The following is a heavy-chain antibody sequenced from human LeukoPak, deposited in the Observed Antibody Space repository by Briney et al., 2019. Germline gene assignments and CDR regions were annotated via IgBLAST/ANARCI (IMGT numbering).Heavy chain of an antibody. Sequence: GGSLRLSCAASEFTFTNYAMSWVRQAPGKGLEWVSTISGSGGSTYYADSVKGRFTISRDNSKNTLYLQMNSLRAEDTAVYYCAKGRDSSTSCYDYWGQGTLVTVPS. J-gene: IGHJ4*02. CDR3: AKGRDSSTSCYDY. V-gene: IGHV3-23*01. CDR1: EFTFTNYA. D-gene: IGHD2-2*01. CDR2: ISGSGGST.